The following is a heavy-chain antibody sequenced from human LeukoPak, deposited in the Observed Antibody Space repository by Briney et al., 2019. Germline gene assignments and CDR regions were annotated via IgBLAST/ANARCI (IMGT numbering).Heavy chain of an antibody. CDR2: IKQDGSEK. V-gene: IGHV3-7*01. Sequence: GGSLRLSCAASGFTFSTYWMSLVRQAPGKGLEWVANIKQDGSEKYYVDSVKGRFTISRDNAKNSLYLQMNSLRAEDTAMYYCARDSAGNDYWGQGTLVTVSS. J-gene: IGHJ4*02. D-gene: IGHD6-13*01. CDR1: GFTFSTYW. CDR3: ARDSAGNDY.